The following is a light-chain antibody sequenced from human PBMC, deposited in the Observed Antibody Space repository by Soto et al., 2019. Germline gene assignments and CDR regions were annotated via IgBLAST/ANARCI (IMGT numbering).Light chain of an antibody. CDR3: QQYNNWPPLT. CDR2: DAT. CDR1: QSVSSY. V-gene: IGKV3-11*01. J-gene: IGKJ4*01. Sequence: EIVLAQSPATLSLSPGERASLSCMASQSVSSYLAWYQKKPGQAPRLPIYDATNRATGIPARFSGSGFGTDFTLTISRLEPEDFAVYYCQQYNNWPPLTFGGGTKVDIK.